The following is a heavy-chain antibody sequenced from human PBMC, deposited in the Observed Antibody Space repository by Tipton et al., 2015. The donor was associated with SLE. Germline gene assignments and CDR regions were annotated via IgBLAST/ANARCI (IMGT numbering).Heavy chain of an antibody. J-gene: IGHJ4*02. CDR1: GFTFSSYA. CDR3: AKDKFPGPFDY. CDR2: IYSGGSST. V-gene: IGHV3-23*03. Sequence: GSLRLSCAASGFTFSSYAMSWVRQAPGKGLEWVSVIYSGGSSTYYADSVKGRFTISRDNSKNTLYLQMNSLRAEDTAVYYCAKDKFPGPFDYWGQGTLVTVSS.